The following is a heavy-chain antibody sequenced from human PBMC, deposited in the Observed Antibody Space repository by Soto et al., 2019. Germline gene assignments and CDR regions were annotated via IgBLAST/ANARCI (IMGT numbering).Heavy chain of an antibody. CDR1: GFTLSSYG. CDR3: AKDLTYDMLAGYYFY. D-gene: IGHD3-9*01. J-gene: IGHJ4*02. CDR2: IRGSDGST. Sequence: EVQLLESGGGLVQPGGSLRLSCAASGFTLSSYGMSWVRQAPGKGLEWVSAIRGSDGSTYYADSVKGRFTISRDNSKNTLYLQMNRLRVEDTGVYYCAKDLTYDMLAGYYFYWGQGTLVTVSS. V-gene: IGHV3-23*01.